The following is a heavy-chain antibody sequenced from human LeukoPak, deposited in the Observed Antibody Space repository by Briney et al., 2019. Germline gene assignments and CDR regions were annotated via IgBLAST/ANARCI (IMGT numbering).Heavy chain of an antibody. V-gene: IGHV3-7*03. CDR1: GITFSSYW. J-gene: IGHJ6*02. CDR2: IKQDGSEK. Sequence: GGSLRLSCAASGITFSSYWMSWVRQAPGKGLEWVANIKQDGSEKYYVDSVKGRFTISRDNAKNSLYLQMNSLRAEDTAVYYCARASYDFWSGYYTGSYYYGMDVWGQGTTVTVSS. CDR3: ARASYDFWSGYYTGSYYYGMDV. D-gene: IGHD3-3*01.